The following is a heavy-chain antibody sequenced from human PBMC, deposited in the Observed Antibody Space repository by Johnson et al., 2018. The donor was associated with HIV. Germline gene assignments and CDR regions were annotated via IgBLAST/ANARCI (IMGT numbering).Heavy chain of an antibody. CDR2: IYSGGST. CDR3: ARGISQPYYNFWSGYHYPDAFDI. Sequence: MQLVESGGGLIQPGGSLRLSCAASGFTVSSNHMRWVRQAPGKGLEWVSVIYSGGSTYYADSVKGRFTISRENAKNSLYLQMNSLSAGDTAVYYCARGISQPYYNFWSGYHYPDAFDIWGQGTMVTVSS. CDR1: GFTVSSNH. V-gene: IGHV3-53*01. J-gene: IGHJ3*02. D-gene: IGHD3-3*01.